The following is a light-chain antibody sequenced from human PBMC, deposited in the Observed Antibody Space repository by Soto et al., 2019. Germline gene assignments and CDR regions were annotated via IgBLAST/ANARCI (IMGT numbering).Light chain of an antibody. V-gene: IGKV1-39*01. Sequence: DIHMTQSPSSLSASVGDRVTITCRASQTIIRYLNWYQQESGKAPKLLISTASSLRSGVPSRFNGSRSGTDFTLTISSLQPEDFATYYCQQSYSTPWTFGQGTKVDIK. J-gene: IGKJ1*01. CDR2: TAS. CDR1: QTIIRY. CDR3: QQSYSTPWT.